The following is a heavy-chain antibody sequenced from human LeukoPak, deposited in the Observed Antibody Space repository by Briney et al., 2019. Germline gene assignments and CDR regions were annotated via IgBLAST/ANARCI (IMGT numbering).Heavy chain of an antibody. CDR2: IRYDGSNK. CDR1: GFTFSSYG. Sequence: PGGSLRLSCAASGFTFSSYGMHWVRQAPGKGLEWVAFIRYDGSNKYYADSVKGRFTISRDNSKNTLYLQMNSLRAEDTAVYYCARAGTYVVRGVDGNMDVWGKGTTVTVSS. V-gene: IGHV3-30*02. D-gene: IGHD3-10*01. CDR3: ARAGTYVVRGVDGNMDV. J-gene: IGHJ6*03.